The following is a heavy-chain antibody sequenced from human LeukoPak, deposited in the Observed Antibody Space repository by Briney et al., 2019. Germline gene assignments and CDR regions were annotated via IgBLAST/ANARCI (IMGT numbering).Heavy chain of an antibody. J-gene: IGHJ4*02. CDR3: AKSGSYRFDY. Sequence: GGSLRLSCAASGITLSGYSMNWVRQAPGKGLEWVSYITSSSSTIYYADSVKGRFTISRDNAKNSLYLQMNSLRDEDTAVYYCAKSGSYRFDYWGQGTLVTVSS. CDR1: GITLSGYS. CDR2: ITSSSSTI. D-gene: IGHD1-26*01. V-gene: IGHV3-48*02.